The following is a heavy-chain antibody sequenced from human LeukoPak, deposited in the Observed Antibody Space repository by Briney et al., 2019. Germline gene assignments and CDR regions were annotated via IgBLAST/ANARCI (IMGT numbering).Heavy chain of an antibody. V-gene: IGHV1-69*13. CDR3: ARGLDSFNAFDI. CDR2: IIPIFGTA. CDR1: GGTCSSYA. J-gene: IGHJ3*02. D-gene: IGHD2-15*01. Sequence: SVKVSCKASGGTCSSYAISWVRQAPGQGLEWMGGIIPIFGTANYAQKFQGRVTITADESTSTAYMELSSLRSEDTAVYYCARGLDSFNAFDIWGQGTMVTVSS.